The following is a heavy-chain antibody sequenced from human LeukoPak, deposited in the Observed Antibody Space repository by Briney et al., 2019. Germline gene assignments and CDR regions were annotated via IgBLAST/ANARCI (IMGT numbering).Heavy chain of an antibody. CDR1: GGSFSAYY. Sequence: SETLSLTCAVYGGSFSAYYWSWIRQPPGKGLEWIGEVNHSGSTNYNPSLKSRVTISVDTSKNQFSLKLSSVTAADTAVYYRARGDLGYCSGGSCYLYYFDYWGQGTLVTVSS. CDR2: VNHSGST. V-gene: IGHV4-34*01. J-gene: IGHJ4*02. D-gene: IGHD2-15*01. CDR3: ARGDLGYCSGGSCYLYYFDY.